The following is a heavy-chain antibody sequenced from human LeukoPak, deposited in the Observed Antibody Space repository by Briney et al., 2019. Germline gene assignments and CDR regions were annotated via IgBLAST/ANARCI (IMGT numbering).Heavy chain of an antibody. V-gene: IGHV3-21*01. D-gene: IGHD3-22*01. CDR3: ARDKGDYDTSGSLFVF. Sequence: GGSLRLSCTASGLVFSSYTMTWVRQAPGKGLERVSSITGSSSYIYYEDSVKGRFTISRDNAKKSVYLQMNSLRAEDTAVYYCARDKGDYDTSGSLFVFGGQGTLVTVSS. J-gene: IGHJ4*02. CDR1: GLVFSSYT. CDR2: ITGSSSYI.